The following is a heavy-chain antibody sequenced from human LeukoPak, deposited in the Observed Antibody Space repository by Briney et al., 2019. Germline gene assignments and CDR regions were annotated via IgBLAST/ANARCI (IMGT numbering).Heavy chain of an antibody. CDR2: IIPMFGAP. CDR3: ARDLTGQPRPYNWFDP. D-gene: IGHD2-8*02. V-gene: IGHV1-69*01. J-gene: IGHJ5*02. Sequence: GASVKVSCKASGGSFSSSATSWVRQAPGQGLEWMGGIIPMFGAPTYAQKFHGRVTITADESTKTVYMELSSLRSEDTAVYYCARDLTGQPRPYNWFDPWGQGTLVTVSS. CDR1: GGSFSSSA.